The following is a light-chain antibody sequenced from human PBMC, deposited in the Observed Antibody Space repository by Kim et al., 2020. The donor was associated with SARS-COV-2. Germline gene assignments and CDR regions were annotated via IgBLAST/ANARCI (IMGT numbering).Light chain of an antibody. CDR1: QSVRNY. J-gene: IGKJ1*01. Sequence: YPGERATLSCRASQSVRNYLAWYQQKPGQAPRLLIYDASNRATGIPARFSGSGSGTDFTLTISSLEPEDFAVYYCHHRGDWPRGAFGQGTKVDIK. V-gene: IGKV3-11*01. CDR3: HHRGDWPRGA. CDR2: DAS.